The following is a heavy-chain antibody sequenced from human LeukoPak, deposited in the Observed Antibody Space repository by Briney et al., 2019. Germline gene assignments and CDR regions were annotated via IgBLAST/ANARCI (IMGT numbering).Heavy chain of an antibody. Sequence: SETLSLTCAVSGGSISSGGYSWSWIRQPPGKGLEWIGYIYHSGSIYYNPSLKSRVTISVDRSKNQFSLKLSSVTAADTAVYYCARGAIAAGTGWFDPWGQGTLVTVSS. CDR2: IYHSGSI. CDR3: ARGAIAAGTGWFDP. J-gene: IGHJ5*02. CDR1: GGSISSGGYS. D-gene: IGHD6-13*01. V-gene: IGHV4-30-2*01.